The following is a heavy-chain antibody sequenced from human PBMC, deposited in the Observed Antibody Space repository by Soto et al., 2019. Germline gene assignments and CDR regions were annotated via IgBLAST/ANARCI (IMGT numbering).Heavy chain of an antibody. CDR2: IYYSGST. J-gene: IGHJ5*02. Sequence: SETLSLTCSVSGGSINSSSYFWGWVRQPPGKGLEWIGSIYYSGSTYYNPSLRSRVTISVDTSKNQFSLKLSSVTAADTDVFSCQIHYRSGSRNWFDAWGQGTLVTVSS. V-gene: IGHV4-39*01. D-gene: IGHD6-19*01. CDR1: GGSINSSSYF. CDR3: QIHYRSGSRNWFDA.